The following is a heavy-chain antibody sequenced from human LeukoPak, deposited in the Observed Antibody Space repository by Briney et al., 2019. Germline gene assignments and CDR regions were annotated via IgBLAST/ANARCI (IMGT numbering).Heavy chain of an antibody. CDR2: ISNSSSAI. V-gene: IGHV3-48*03. Sequence: GGSLRHSCSASGFTFGIYEMTWVRQAPGKGLEWISYISNSSSAIYYADSMKGRFTISRDNTKNSLYLEMNSLRGEDTAVYYCARNGGSYPFFDYWGQGALVTVSS. D-gene: IGHD1-26*01. CDR3: ARNGGSYPFFDY. J-gene: IGHJ4*02. CDR1: GFTFGIYE.